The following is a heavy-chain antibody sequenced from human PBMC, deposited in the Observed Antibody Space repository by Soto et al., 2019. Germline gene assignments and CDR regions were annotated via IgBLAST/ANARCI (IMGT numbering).Heavy chain of an antibody. Sequence: QVQLQESGPGLVKPSQTLSLTCNVSGGSISSGGYYWTWIRQNPGKGLEWIGNIYYSGSSLYNPSLKSRVTASLDTSKNQFSLKLTSVTAAATAMYFCARAPSYPHVFDIWGRGTIVSVSS. CDR3: ARAPSYPHVFDI. V-gene: IGHV4-31*03. CDR1: GGSISSGGYY. D-gene: IGHD3-10*01. CDR2: IYYSGSS. J-gene: IGHJ3*02.